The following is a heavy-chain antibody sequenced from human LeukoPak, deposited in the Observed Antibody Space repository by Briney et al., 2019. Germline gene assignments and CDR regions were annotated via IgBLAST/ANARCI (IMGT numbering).Heavy chain of an antibody. CDR3: AKERGITGTPHADALDI. Sequence: ASVKVSCKASGGTFSSYEISWVRQAPGQGLEWMGGIIPMFDTANYAQKFQDRVTITADESTSTAYMELSSLRSEDTAVYYCAKERGITGTPHADALDIWGQGTMVTVSS. J-gene: IGHJ3*02. CDR1: GGTFSSYE. D-gene: IGHD1-20*01. CDR2: IIPMFDTA. V-gene: IGHV1-69*13.